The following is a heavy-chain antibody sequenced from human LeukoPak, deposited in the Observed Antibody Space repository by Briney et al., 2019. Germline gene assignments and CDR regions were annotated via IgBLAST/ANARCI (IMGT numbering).Heavy chain of an antibody. CDR3: ARVRRYCGGDCSRYFDY. CDR2: INHSGST. J-gene: IGHJ4*02. CDR1: GGSFSGYY. Sequence: PSETLSLTCAVYGGSFSGYYWSWIRQPPGKGLEWIGEINHSGSTNYNPSLKSRVTISVDTSKNQFSLKLSSVTAVDTAVYYCARVRRYCGGDCSRYFDYWGQGTLVTVSS. D-gene: IGHD2-21*01. V-gene: IGHV4-34*01.